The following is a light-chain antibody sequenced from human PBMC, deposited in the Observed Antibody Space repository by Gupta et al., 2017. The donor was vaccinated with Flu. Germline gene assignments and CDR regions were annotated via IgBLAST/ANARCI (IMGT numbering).Light chain of an antibody. CDR1: QSVNNNY. V-gene: IGKV3-20*01. CDR3: RQEGRSPPT. CDR2: AAS. Sequence: IVLTQSPATLSLSPGERATLSCRASQSVNNNYLAWYQQKPGQAPRLLLYAASSSATGIPDRFSGSRSGTDFTVTISRRVTEDFAVYSCRQEGRSPPTFGQGTKLEIK. J-gene: IGKJ2*01.